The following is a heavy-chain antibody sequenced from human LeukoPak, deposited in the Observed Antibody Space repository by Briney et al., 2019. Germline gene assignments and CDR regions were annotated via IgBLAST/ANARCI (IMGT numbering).Heavy chain of an antibody. CDR2: ISSSSSYI. V-gene: IGHV3-21*01. J-gene: IGHJ4*02. CDR1: GFTFSSYS. D-gene: IGHD1-14*01. Sequence: PGGSLRLSCAASGFTFSSYSMNWVRQAPGKGLEWVSSISSSSSYIYYADSVKGRFTISRDNAKNSLYLQMNSLRAEDTAVYYCATDRDTRWQNRFDSWGQGTLVTVSS. CDR3: ATDRDTRWQNRFDS.